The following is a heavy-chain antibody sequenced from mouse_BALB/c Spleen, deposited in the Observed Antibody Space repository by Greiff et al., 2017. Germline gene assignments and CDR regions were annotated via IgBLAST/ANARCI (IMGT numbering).Heavy chain of an antibody. Sequence: QVQLKESGAELVRPGSSVKISCKASGYAFSSYWMNWVKQRPGQGLEWIGQIYPGDGDTNYNGKFKGKATLTADKSSSTAYMQLSSLTSEDSAVYFCASGGGFDYWGQGTTLTVSS. D-gene: IGHD1-1*02. J-gene: IGHJ2*01. V-gene: IGHV1-80*01. CDR1: GYAFSSYW. CDR3: ASGGGFDY. CDR2: IYPGDGDT.